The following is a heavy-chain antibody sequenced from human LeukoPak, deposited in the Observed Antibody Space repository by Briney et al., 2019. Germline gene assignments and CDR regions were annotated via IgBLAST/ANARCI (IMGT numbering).Heavy chain of an antibody. CDR3: ARGDGYNYWDY. D-gene: IGHD5-24*01. V-gene: IGHV3-53*01. Sequence: GGSLRLSCAASGFTVSSNYMSWVRQAPGKGLEWVSVIYSGGSTYYADSVKGRFTISKDNSKNTVYLQMDSLRAEDTAVYYCARGDGYNYWDYWGQGTLVTVSS. CDR1: GFTVSSNY. J-gene: IGHJ4*02. CDR2: IYSGGST.